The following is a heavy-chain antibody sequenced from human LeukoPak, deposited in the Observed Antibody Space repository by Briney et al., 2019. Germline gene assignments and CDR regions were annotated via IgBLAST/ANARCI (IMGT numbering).Heavy chain of an antibody. CDR3: AKSQPCNWGCYYFDY. V-gene: IGHV3-23*01. D-gene: IGHD7-27*01. Sequence: SGGSLRLSCAASGFTFNNYGMSWVRQAPGKGLEWVSAISGSGGSTYYADSVKGRFTISRDNSKNTLYLQMNSLRAEDTAVYYCAKSQPCNWGCYYFDYWGQGTLVTVSS. CDR2: ISGSGGST. CDR1: GFTFNNYG. J-gene: IGHJ4*02.